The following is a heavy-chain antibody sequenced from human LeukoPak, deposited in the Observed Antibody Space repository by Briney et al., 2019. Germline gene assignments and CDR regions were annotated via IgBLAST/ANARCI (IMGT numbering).Heavy chain of an antibody. J-gene: IGHJ4*02. D-gene: IGHD4-11*01. CDR2: ISGSGGST. Sequence: PGGSLRLSCAASGFTFSSYAMSWVRQAPGKGLEWVSAISGSGGSTYYADSVKGRFTISRDNAKNSLYLQTNSLRAEDTAVYYCARGVTTETLDYWGQGTLVTVSS. V-gene: IGHV3-23*01. CDR3: ARGVTTETLDY. CDR1: GFTFSSYA.